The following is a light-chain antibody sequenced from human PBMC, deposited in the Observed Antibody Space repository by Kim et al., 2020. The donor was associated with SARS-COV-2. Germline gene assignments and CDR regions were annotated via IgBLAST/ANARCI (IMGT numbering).Light chain of an antibody. J-gene: IGKJ1*01. V-gene: IGKV1-39*01. CDR3: QQTYSASRT. CDR1: QDISRY. Sequence: DIQMTQSPSSLSASVGDRVTITCRASQDISRYLNWYQQKPGKAPKLLIYTASSLQSGVPSRFTGSGSETGFTLTISSLQPEDFATCYCQQTYSASRTFGQGTKVDIK. CDR2: TAS.